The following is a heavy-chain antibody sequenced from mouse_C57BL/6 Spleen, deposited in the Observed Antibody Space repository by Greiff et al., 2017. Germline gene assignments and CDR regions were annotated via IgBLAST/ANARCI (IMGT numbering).Heavy chain of an antibody. CDR1: GYAFTNYL. V-gene: IGHV1-54*01. D-gene: IGHD1-1*02. J-gene: IGHJ1*03. CDR3: ARRWERYFDV. Sequence: VQLVESGAELVRPGTSVKVSCKASGYAFTNYLIEWVKQRPGQGLEWIGVINPGSGGTNYNEKFKGKATLTADKSSSTAYMQLSSLTSEDSAVYFCARRWERYFDVWGTGTTVTVSS. CDR2: INPGSGGT.